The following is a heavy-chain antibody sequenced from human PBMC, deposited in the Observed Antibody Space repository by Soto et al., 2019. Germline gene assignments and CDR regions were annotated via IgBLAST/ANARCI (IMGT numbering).Heavy chain of an antibody. D-gene: IGHD3-22*01. CDR2: IIPIFGTA. CDR3: ARTQFRSGYHYGHAFDI. V-gene: IGHV1-69*13. J-gene: IGHJ3*02. CDR1: VGTFSSYA. Sequence: SGKVSCKASVGTFSSYAISWVRQAPGQGLEWMGGIIPIFGTANYAQKFQGRVTITADESTSTTYMELSSLRSEDTAVYYCARTQFRSGYHYGHAFDIWGQGTMVTVS.